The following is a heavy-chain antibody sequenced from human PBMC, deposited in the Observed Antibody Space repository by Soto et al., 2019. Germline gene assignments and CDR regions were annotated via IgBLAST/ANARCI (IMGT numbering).Heavy chain of an antibody. CDR2: IYDSGST. J-gene: IGHJ4*02. CDR3: ARESIQLWSPFDY. CDR1: GGSISSGDYY. Sequence: SETLSLTCTVSGGSISSGDYYWSWIRQPPGKGLEWIGYIYDSGSTYYNPSLKSRVTISVDTSKNQFSLKLSSVTAADTAVYYCARESIQLWSPFDYWGQGTLVTVSS. D-gene: IGHD5-18*01. V-gene: IGHV4-30-4*01.